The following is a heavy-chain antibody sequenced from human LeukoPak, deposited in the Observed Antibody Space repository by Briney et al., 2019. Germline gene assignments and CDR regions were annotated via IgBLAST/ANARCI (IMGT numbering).Heavy chain of an antibody. CDR1: GFPFSSYW. CDR3: ARGKSGGATHPVDY. D-gene: IGHD1-26*01. CDR2: IKQDGSKK. J-gene: IGHJ4*02. Sequence: GGSLRLSCVASGFPFSSYWMTWVRQAPGKGLEWVANIKQDGSKKSYVDSVKGRFTISRDNAKNSLYLQMNSLRAEDTAVYYCARGKSGGATHPVDYWGQGTLVTVSS. V-gene: IGHV3-7*01.